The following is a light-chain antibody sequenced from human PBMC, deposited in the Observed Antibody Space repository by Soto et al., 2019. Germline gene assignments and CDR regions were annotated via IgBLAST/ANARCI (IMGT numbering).Light chain of an antibody. CDR1: QSVGSNY. Sequence: EIVLTQSPGTLSLSPGERATLSCRASQSVGSNYLAWYQQKPAQAPRLLIYGASSRATGVPDRFSGSGSGTDFTLTISRLKPEDFAVYYCQQYSGSPPTTFGQGTRLEIE. V-gene: IGKV3-20*01. CDR3: QQYSGSPPTT. J-gene: IGKJ5*01. CDR2: GAS.